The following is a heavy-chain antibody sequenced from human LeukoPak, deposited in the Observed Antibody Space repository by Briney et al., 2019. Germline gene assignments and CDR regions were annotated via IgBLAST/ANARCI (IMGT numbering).Heavy chain of an antibody. CDR2: INPNSGGT. J-gene: IGHJ4*02. CDR1: GYTFTGYY. D-gene: IGHD2-2*01. Sequence: ASVKVSCKASGYTFTGYYMHWVRQAPGQGLEWMGWINPNSGGTNYAQKFQGRVTMTRDTSISTACMELSRLRSDDTAVYYCARAYRSRATSTLLQYWGQGTLVTVSS. CDR3: ARAYRSRATSTLLQY. V-gene: IGHV1-2*02.